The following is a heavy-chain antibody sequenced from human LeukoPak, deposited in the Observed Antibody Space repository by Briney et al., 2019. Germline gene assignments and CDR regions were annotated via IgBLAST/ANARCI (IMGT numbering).Heavy chain of an antibody. CDR3: ARVAYYYDSSGYFNY. V-gene: IGHV1-46*01. J-gene: IGHJ4*02. CDR1: GYTFTSYY. CDR2: INPSGGST. D-gene: IGHD3-22*01. Sequence: ASVKVSCKASGYTFTSYYMHWVRQAPGQGLEWMGIINPSGGSTSYAQKFQGRVTMTRDTSTNTVYMELSSLRSEDTAVYYCARVAYYYDSSGYFNYWGQGTLVTVSS.